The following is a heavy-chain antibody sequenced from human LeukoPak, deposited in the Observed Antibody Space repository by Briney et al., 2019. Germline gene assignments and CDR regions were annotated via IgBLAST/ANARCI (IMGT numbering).Heavy chain of an antibody. Sequence: ASVKVSCKASGYTFTINGISWVRQAPGRGLEWMGWISANSGDTIYAEKFHGRVTLTRDTSTGTAYMELNSLTYDDTAVYYCARDRWYAFDYWGQGTLGTVSS. J-gene: IGHJ4*02. CDR1: GYTFTING. V-gene: IGHV1-18*01. CDR2: ISANSGDT. CDR3: ARDRWYAFDY. D-gene: IGHD6-13*01.